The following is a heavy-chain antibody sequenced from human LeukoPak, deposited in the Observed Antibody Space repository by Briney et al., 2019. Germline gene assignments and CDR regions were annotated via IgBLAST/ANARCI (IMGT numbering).Heavy chain of an antibody. CDR2: IYYSGST. V-gene: IGHV4-59*01. CDR1: GGSISSYY. D-gene: IGHD2-2*02. CDR3: ARDCGSTSCYTRGEVYYGMDV. J-gene: IGHJ6*02. Sequence: SETLSLTCTVSGGSISSYYWSWIRQPPGKGLEWLGYIYYSGSTNYNPSLKSRVTISVDTSKNQFSLKLSSVTAADTAVYYCARDCGSTSCYTRGEVYYGMDVWGQGTTVTVSS.